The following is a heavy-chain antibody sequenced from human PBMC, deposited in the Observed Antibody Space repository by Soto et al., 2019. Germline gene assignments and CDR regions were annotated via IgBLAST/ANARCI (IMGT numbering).Heavy chain of an antibody. Sequence: LSCAASGFTFSNAWMSWVRQAPGKGLEWVGRIKSKTDGGTTDYAAPVKGRFTISRDDSKNTLYLQMNSLKTEDTAVYYCTTDRRYYDILTGSYYFDYWGQGTLVTVSS. CDR3: TTDRRYYDILTGSYYFDY. CDR1: GFTFSNAW. J-gene: IGHJ4*02. V-gene: IGHV3-15*01. CDR2: IKSKTDGGTT. D-gene: IGHD3-9*01.